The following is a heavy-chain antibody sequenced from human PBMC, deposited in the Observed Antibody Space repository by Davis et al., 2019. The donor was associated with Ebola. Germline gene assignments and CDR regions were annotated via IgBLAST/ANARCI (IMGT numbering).Heavy chain of an antibody. Sequence: GESLKISCKASGYTFTRYWIVWVRQMPGKGLEWMGIIYPGDSDTSYSPSFLGQVIFSADKSISTAYLQWSSLKASDTATYYCARAPYYYNVSGFYVDNWGRGTLVTVSS. D-gene: IGHD3-22*01. CDR2: IYPGDSDT. V-gene: IGHV5-51*01. J-gene: IGHJ4*02. CDR1: GYTFTRYW. CDR3: ARAPYYYNVSGFYVDN.